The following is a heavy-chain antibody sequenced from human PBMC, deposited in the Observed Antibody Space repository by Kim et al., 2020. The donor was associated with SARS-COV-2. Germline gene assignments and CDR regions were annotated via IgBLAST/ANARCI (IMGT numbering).Heavy chain of an antibody. Sequence: GGSLRLSCAASGFTFSSYSMNWVRQAPGKGLEWVSSISSSSSYIYYADSVKGRFTISRDNAKNSLYLQMNSLRAEDTAVYYCARGYYDFWSGYSDYYYGMDVWGQGTTVTVSS. J-gene: IGHJ6*02. CDR1: GFTFSSYS. V-gene: IGHV3-21*01. D-gene: IGHD3-3*01. CDR3: ARGYYDFWSGYSDYYYGMDV. CDR2: ISSSSSYI.